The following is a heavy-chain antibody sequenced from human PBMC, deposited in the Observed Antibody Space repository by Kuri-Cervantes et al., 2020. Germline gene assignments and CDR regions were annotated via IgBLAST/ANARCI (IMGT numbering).Heavy chain of an antibody. CDR3: ARGPWLTTVTTGFDY. D-gene: IGHD4-17*01. Sequence: LRLSCAVSGCSISSGGYSWSWIRQPPGKGLEWIGYIYHSGSTYYNPSLKSRVTISVDRSKNQFSLKLSSVTAADTAVYYCARGPWLTTVTTGFDYWGQGTLVTVSS. CDR2: IYHSGST. CDR1: GCSISSGGYS. J-gene: IGHJ4*02. V-gene: IGHV4-30-2*01.